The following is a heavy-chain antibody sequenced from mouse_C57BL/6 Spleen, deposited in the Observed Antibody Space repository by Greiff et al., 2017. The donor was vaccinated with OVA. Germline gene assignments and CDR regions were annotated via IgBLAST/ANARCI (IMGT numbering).Heavy chain of an antibody. CDR3: VRDPYWDDYAMDY. J-gene: IGHJ4*01. D-gene: IGHD4-1*01. CDR1: GFTFNTYA. CDR2: IRRKSSNYAT. Sequence: EVKLVESGGGLVQPKGSLKLSCAASGFTFNTYAMHWVRQAPGKGLEWVARIRRKSSNYATYYAVSVKDKLTISRDDSQSMLYLQMNNLKTEDTAMYYCVRDPYWDDYAMDYWGQGTSVTVSS. V-gene: IGHV10-3*01.